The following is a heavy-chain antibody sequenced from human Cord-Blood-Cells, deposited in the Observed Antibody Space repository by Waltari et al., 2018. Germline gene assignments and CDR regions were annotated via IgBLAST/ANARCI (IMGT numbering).Heavy chain of an antibody. V-gene: IGHV3-30*18. D-gene: IGHD7-27*01. Sequence: VQLVESGGGVVQPGRSLRLSCAASGFTFSSYGIHWVRQAPGKGLEWVAVISYDGSNKYYADSVKGRFTISRDKSKNTLYLQMNSLRAEDTAVYYCAKDPWGAHDAFDIWGQGTMVTVSS. CDR3: AKDPWGAHDAFDI. J-gene: IGHJ3*02. CDR2: ISYDGSNK. CDR1: GFTFSSYG.